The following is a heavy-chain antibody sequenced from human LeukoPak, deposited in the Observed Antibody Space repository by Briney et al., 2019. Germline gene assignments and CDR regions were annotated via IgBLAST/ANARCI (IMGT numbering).Heavy chain of an antibody. CDR1: GYTFTSYH. Sequence: ASVKVSRKASGYTFTSYHINWVRQATGQGLEWMGWMNPNSGNTGYAQKFQGRVTMTRNTSISTAYMELSSLRSEDTAVYYCARIKGYSSGWSHGYWGQGTLVTVSS. V-gene: IGHV1-8*01. J-gene: IGHJ4*02. D-gene: IGHD6-19*01. CDR2: MNPNSGNT. CDR3: ARIKGYSSGWSHGY.